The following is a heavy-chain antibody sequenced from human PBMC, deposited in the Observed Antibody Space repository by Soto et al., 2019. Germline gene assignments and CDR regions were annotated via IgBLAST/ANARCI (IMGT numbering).Heavy chain of an antibody. D-gene: IGHD3-22*01. Sequence: QVQLVESGGGVVQPGRSLRLSCAASGFTFYKYGMHWVRQAPGKGLEWVALISHDGSNKYYVDSVKGRFTIAKNNPTNPVFLQMNSLRPEDMALYFCAKDDSNRLYNCYAMDVWGQGTTVIVSS. CDR2: ISHDGSNK. J-gene: IGHJ6*01. CDR3: AKDDSNRLYNCYAMDV. V-gene: IGHV3-30*18. CDR1: GFTFYKYG.